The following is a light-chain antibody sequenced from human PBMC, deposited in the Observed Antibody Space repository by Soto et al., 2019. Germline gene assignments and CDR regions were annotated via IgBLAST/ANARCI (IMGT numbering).Light chain of an antibody. CDR2: GAS. CDR3: QQYNNWPPIT. J-gene: IGKJ5*01. V-gene: IGKV3-20*01. CDR1: QSVSSSY. Sequence: EIVLTQSPGTLSLSPGERATLSCRASQSVSSSYLAWYQQKPGQAPRLLIYGASSRATGIPDRFSGSVSGTDFTLTISRLEPEDFAVYYCQQYNNWPPITFGQGTRLEIK.